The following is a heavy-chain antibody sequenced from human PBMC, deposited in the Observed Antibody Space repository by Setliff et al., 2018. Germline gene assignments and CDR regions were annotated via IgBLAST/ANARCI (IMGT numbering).Heavy chain of an antibody. V-gene: IGHV4-39*01. CDR3: ARHLSYSGETMDV. J-gene: IGHJ6*03. CDR1: GGAIDNRYY. CDR2: INYSGSS. Sequence: SDTLSLTCAVSGGAIDNRYYWGWIRQPPGKGLDWIGNINYSGSSYYNPSLKSRVTISVDTSKKYFFLNLTSVTAADTAVYYCARHLSYSGETMDVWGKGTAVTVSS. D-gene: IGHD5-12*01.